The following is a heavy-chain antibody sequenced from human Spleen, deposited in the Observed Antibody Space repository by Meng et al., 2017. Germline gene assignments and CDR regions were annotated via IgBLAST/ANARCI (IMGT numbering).Heavy chain of an antibody. CDR2: INHSGST. CDR1: VWSFSDSY. Sequence: QAPLPQWGACLWQPSETLFLTCVFSVWSFSDSYWSWIRQPPVKGLEWIGEINHSGSTNYNPSLESRATISVDTSQNNLSLKLSSVTAADSAVYYCARGPTTMAHDFDYWGQGTLVTVSS. D-gene: IGHD4-11*01. V-gene: IGHV4-34*01. J-gene: IGHJ4*02. CDR3: ARGPTTMAHDFDY.